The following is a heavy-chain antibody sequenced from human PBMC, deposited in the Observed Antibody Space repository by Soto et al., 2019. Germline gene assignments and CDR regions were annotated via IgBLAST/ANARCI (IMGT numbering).Heavy chain of an antibody. CDR1: GFTFSSYG. Sequence: QVQLVESGGGVVQPGRSLRLSCAASGFTFSSYGMHWVRQAPGKGLEWVSVISYDGINKYYADSVKGRFTISRDNSKNTLYLHMNSLEAEDPAVYYCAKSVCNWNDGFFDYWGQGTLVTVSS. CDR3: AKSVCNWNDGFFDY. J-gene: IGHJ4*02. D-gene: IGHD1-1*01. V-gene: IGHV3-30*18. CDR2: ISYDGINK.